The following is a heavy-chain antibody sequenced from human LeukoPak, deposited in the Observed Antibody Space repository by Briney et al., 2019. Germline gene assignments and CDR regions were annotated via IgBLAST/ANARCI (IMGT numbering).Heavy chain of an antibody. Sequence: PGRSLRLSCATSGFTFSSYAMNWVRQAPGKGLECVSFISTSGDFTYYAASVKGRFTVSRDNSKNTLYLQMNSLRADDTAVYYCAGCSGGSCYSRGKYGVDVWGQGTTVIVSS. D-gene: IGHD2-15*01. CDR2: ISTSGDFT. V-gene: IGHV3-23*01. CDR3: AGCSGGSCYSRGKYGVDV. CDR1: GFTFSSYA. J-gene: IGHJ6*02.